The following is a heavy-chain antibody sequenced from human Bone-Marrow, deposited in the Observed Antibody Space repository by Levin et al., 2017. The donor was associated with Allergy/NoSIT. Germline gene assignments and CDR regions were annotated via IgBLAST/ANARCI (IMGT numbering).Heavy chain of an antibody. CDR1: GFTFNNYG. CDR3: VRGSTAPDF. Sequence: SCAASGFTFNNYGMTWVRQAPGKGLEWVAAISRSGDSTDYADFVRGRFTISRDNFQNTLHLQMNSLRPEDTALYYCVRGSTAPDFWGQGTLVTASS. D-gene: IGHD3-16*01. J-gene: IGHJ4*02. V-gene: IGHV3-23*01. CDR2: ISRSGDST.